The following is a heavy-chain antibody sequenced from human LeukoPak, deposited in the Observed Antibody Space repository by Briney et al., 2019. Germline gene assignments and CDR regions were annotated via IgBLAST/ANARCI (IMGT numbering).Heavy chain of an antibody. J-gene: IGHJ4*02. CDR2: MNQDGGEK. CDR1: GFTFRKYW. D-gene: IGHD2-15*01. Sequence: AGSLRLSCAASGFTFRKYWMSWVRQAPGKGLEWVANMNQDGGEKNYVDSVKGRFTISRDNARNSLYLQMNSLTVDDTAVYYCARDLGYSSFDYWGQGALVTVSS. V-gene: IGHV3-7*01. CDR3: ARDLGYSSFDY.